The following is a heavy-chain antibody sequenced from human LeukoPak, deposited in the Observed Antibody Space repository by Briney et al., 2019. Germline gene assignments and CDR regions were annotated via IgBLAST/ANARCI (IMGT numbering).Heavy chain of an antibody. V-gene: IGHV1-2*02. CDR1: GYTFSAYY. CDR3: ARGSSGSYFDNWFDP. D-gene: IGHD1-26*01. Sequence: ASVKVSCKASGYTFSAYYMHWLRQAPGQGLEWLGWINPNSGDTNYAQKFQGRVTMTRDTSISTAYLELSRLRSDDTAVYYRARGSSGSYFDNWFDPWGQGTLVTASS. CDR2: INPNSGDT. J-gene: IGHJ5*02.